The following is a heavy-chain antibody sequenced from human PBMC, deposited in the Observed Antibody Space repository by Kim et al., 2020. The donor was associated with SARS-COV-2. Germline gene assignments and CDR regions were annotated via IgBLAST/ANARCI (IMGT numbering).Heavy chain of an antibody. V-gene: IGHV1-3*01. CDR1: GYTFTRDS. J-gene: IGHJ4*02. Sequence: ASVKVSCKTSGYTFTRDSIHWVRQAPGQGLEWMGAIDCGDGYTKYSEKFQGRVTFTRDTSASTAYMELSGLRSEDSAVVYCLGGYYFDYWGQGTPVTVSS. CDR2: IDCGDGYT. CDR3: LGGYYFDY. D-gene: IGHD2-15*01.